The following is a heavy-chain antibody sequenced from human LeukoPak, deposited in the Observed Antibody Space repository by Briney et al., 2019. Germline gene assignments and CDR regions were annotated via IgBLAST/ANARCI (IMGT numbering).Heavy chain of an antibody. CDR1: GGSISSYY. J-gene: IGHJ5*02. V-gene: IGHV4-59*12. Sequence: PSETLSLTCTVSGGSISSYYWSWIRQPPGKGLEWIGYIYYSGSTNYNPSLKSRVTISVDTSKNQFSLKLSSVTAADTAVYYCARNRKVRGVKWWFDPWGQGTLVTVSS. CDR3: ARNRKVRGVKWWFDP. CDR2: IYYSGST. D-gene: IGHD3-10*01.